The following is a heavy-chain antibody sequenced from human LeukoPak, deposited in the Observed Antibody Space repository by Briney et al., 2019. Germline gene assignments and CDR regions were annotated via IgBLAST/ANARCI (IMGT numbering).Heavy chain of an antibody. J-gene: IGHJ4*02. CDR3: AKVIRPHCSTTSCLFDF. D-gene: IGHD2-2*01. Sequence: GGSLRLSCAASGFTFSSYAMSWVRQAPGKGLEWVSVISGSGSSTYYADSVKGRFTISRDNSKYTLYLQFSSLRAEDTAVYYCAKVIRPHCSTTSCLFDFWGQGTLVTVSS. CDR2: ISGSGSST. V-gene: IGHV3-23*01. CDR1: GFTFSSYA.